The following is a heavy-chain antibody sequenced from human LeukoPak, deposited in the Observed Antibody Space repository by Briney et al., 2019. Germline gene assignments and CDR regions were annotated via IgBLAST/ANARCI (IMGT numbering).Heavy chain of an antibody. Sequence: SETLSLTCTVSGGSISSGSYYWSWIRQPAGKGLEWIGRIYTSGSTNYNPSLKSRVTISVDTSKNQFSLKLSSVTAADTAVYYCARYASPYDLGPLDAFDIWGQGTMVTVSS. V-gene: IGHV4-61*02. CDR2: IYTSGST. D-gene: IGHD3-3*01. CDR3: ARYASPYDLGPLDAFDI. CDR1: GGSISSGSYY. J-gene: IGHJ3*02.